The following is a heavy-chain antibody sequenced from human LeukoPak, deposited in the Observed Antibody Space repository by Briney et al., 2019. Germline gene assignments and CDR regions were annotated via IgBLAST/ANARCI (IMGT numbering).Heavy chain of an antibody. CDR2: IRYDGSNK. D-gene: IGHD2-2*01. J-gene: IGHJ5*02. Sequence: GWSLRLSCAASGFTFSSYGMDWVLQAPGKGLEWVAFIRYDGSNKYYADSVKGRFTISRDNSKNTLYLQMNSLRAEDTAVYYCAKSVVPAAIFWFDPWGQGTLVTVSS. CDR3: AKSVVPAAIFWFDP. CDR1: GFTFSSYG. V-gene: IGHV3-30*02.